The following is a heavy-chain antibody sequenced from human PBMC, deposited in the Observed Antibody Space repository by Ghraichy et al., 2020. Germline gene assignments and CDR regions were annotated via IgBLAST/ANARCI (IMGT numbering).Heavy chain of an antibody. CDR1: GFTFSSYW. Sequence: GGSLRLSCAASGFTFSSYWMTWVRQAPGKGLEWVATIKQDGSEKYNVDFVKGRFTISRDNAKNSLFLQMNSLRAEDTAVYYCARAMTTHDYWGQGTLVTVSS. D-gene: IGHD4-11*01. V-gene: IGHV3-7*03. CDR2: IKQDGSEK. CDR3: ARAMTTHDY. J-gene: IGHJ4*02.